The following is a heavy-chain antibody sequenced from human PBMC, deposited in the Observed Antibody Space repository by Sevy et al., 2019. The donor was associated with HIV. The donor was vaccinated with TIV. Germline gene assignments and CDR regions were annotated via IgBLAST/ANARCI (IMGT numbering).Heavy chain of an antibody. CDR2: IDPSDYYT. Sequence: GESLKISCKGSGYSFTTYWISWVRQMPGKSLEWMGTIDPSDYYTNYSPSFQGHVTISADKSISTAYLQWSSLKASDTAMYYCARLDCGGDCHPNWFDSSGQGTSVTVSS. V-gene: IGHV5-10-1*01. CDR1: GYSFTTYW. D-gene: IGHD2-21*01. J-gene: IGHJ5*01. CDR3: ARLDCGGDCHPNWFDS.